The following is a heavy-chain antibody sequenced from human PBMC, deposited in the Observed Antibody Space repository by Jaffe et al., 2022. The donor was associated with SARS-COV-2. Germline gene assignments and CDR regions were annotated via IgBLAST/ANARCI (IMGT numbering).Heavy chain of an antibody. CDR3: ARGALRYPFDP. Sequence: QVQLQQWGAGLLKPSETLSLTCAVYGGSFSGYYWSWIRQPPGKGLEWIGEINHSGSTNYNPSLKSRVTISVDTSKNQFSLKLSSVTAADTAVYYCARGALRYPFDPWGQGTLVTVSS. J-gene: IGHJ5*02. D-gene: IGHD3-9*01. CDR1: GGSFSGYY. CDR2: INHSGST. V-gene: IGHV4-34*01.